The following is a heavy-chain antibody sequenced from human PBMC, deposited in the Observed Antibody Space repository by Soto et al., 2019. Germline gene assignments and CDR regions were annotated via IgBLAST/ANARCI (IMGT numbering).Heavy chain of an antibody. V-gene: IGHV1-8*01. CDR1: GYTFTSYD. D-gene: IGHD1-7*01. J-gene: IGHJ6*02. CDR2: MNPNSGNT. CDR3: ARGGWNYVYYYYGMDV. Sequence: QVPLVQSGAEVKKPGASVKVSCKASGYTFTSYDINWVRQATGQGLEWMGWMNPNSGNTGYAQKFQGRVTMTRNTSISTAYMELSSLRSEDTAVYYCARGGWNYVYYYYGMDVWGQGTTVTVSS.